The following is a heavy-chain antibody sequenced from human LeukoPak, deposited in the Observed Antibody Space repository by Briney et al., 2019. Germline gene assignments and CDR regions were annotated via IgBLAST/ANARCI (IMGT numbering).Heavy chain of an antibody. Sequence: GGSLRLSCVVPGITLANYGMSWVRQAPGKGLEWVAGVSGSGGSTNYADSVKGRFTISRDNPKNTLHLQMNSLRAEDTAVYFCAKRGVVIRVILVGFHKEAYYFDSWGQGALVTVSS. CDR2: VSGSGGST. V-gene: IGHV3-23*01. CDR3: AKRGVVIRVILVGFHKEAYYFDS. D-gene: IGHD3-22*01. J-gene: IGHJ4*02. CDR1: GITLANYG.